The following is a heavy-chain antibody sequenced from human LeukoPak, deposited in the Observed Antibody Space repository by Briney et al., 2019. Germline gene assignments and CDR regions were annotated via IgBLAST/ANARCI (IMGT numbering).Heavy chain of an antibody. CDR2: INDDGSVK. J-gene: IGHJ6*02. Sequence: PGGSLRLSCAVSGFTFRNYLMNWVRQAPGKGLEWVAQINDDGSVKNYVDSVKGRFTISRDSAKNSLYLQMNSLRDEDTAVYYCARDPGNYYGMDVWGQGTTVTVSS. V-gene: IGHV3-7*01. CDR1: GFTFRNYL. D-gene: IGHD2/OR15-2a*01. CDR3: ARDPGNYYGMDV.